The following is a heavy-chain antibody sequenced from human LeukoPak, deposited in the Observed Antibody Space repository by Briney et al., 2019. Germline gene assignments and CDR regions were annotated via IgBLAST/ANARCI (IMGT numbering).Heavy chain of an antibody. J-gene: IGHJ4*02. D-gene: IGHD1-26*01. CDR1: AFTFSSYW. V-gene: IGHV3-7*01. CDR2: IKDDGSEK. CDR3: ARRVVGAQPFDY. Sequence: GGSLRLSCAGSAFTFSSYWMSWVRQAPGKGPEWVANIKDDGSEKYYLDSVKGRFTISRDNAKNSLYLQMNSLRAEDTAVYSCARRVVGAQPFDYWGQGTLVTVSS.